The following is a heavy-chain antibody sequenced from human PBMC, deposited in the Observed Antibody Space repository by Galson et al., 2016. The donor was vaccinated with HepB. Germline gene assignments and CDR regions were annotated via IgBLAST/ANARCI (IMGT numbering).Heavy chain of an antibody. D-gene: IGHD2-21*02. Sequence: SVKVSCKASGYTFATFDINWVRQVTGQGLEWMGWMTPKSGTTGYAQSFQGRVTMTGNNSTSTAYMDLSSLQSDDTAVYYCVSVTASSRCWFDPWGQGSLVTVSS. CDR3: VSVTASSRCWFDP. CDR1: GYTFATFD. V-gene: IGHV1-8*01. CDR2: MTPKSGTT. J-gene: IGHJ5*02.